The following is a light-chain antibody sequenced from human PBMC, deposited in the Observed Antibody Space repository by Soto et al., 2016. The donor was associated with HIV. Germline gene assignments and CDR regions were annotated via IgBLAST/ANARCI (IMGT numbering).Light chain of an antibody. CDR2: DDS. V-gene: IGLV3-21*03. Sequence: SYELTQPPSVSVAPGKTARITCGGNNIGSKSVHWYQQKLGQAPVLVVYDDSDRPSGIPERFSGSNSGNTATLTISRVEAGDEADYYCQVWGSSSDPVVFGGGTKLTVL. CDR1: NIGSKS. J-gene: IGLJ2*01. CDR3: QVWGSSSDPVV.